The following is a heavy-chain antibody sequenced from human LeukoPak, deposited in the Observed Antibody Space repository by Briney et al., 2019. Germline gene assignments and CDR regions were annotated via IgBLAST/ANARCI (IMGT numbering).Heavy chain of an antibody. D-gene: IGHD5-12*01. V-gene: IGHV1-18*01. CDR3: ARDRQGDRRRDGYNLFGY. Sequence: ASVKVYCKASGYTFTSYGISWVRQAPGQGLEWMGWISAYNGNTNYAQKLQGRVTMTTDTSTSTAYMELRSLRSDDTAVYYCARDRQGDRRRDGYNLFGYWGQGTLVTVSS. CDR2: ISAYNGNT. CDR1: GYTFTSYG. J-gene: IGHJ4*02.